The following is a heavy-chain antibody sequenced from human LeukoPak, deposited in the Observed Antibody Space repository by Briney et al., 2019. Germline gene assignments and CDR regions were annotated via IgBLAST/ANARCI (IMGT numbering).Heavy chain of an antibody. CDR1: GFTFDDYA. D-gene: IGHD3-10*01. CDR2: ISGGGGST. V-gene: IGHV3-43*02. CDR3: AKGAVWFGELSGMDV. J-gene: IGHJ6*02. Sequence: GGSLRLSCAASGFTFDDYAMHWVCQAPGKGLEWVSLISGGGGSTYYADSVKGRFTISRDNSKNSLYLQMNSLRTEDTALYYCAKGAVWFGELSGMDVWGQGTTVTVSS.